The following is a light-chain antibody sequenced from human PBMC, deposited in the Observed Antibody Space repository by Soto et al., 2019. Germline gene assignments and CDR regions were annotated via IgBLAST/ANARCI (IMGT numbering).Light chain of an antibody. CDR3: HPYNADES. V-gene: IGKV1-5*01. CDR2: DVS. CDR1: QTISSW. Sequence: DIRMSQSPSTVSGSIGDRVTITCRASQTISSWLAWYQQKPGQAPELLIYDVSTLQGGVPSRFSGTGSGTVLTLTCSSLVHECFPTYYYHPYNADESFAEGTKVDIK. J-gene: IGKJ2*03.